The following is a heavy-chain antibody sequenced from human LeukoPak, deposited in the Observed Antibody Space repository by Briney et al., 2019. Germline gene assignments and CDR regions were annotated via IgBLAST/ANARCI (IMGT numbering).Heavy chain of an antibody. CDR1: GYTFTSYA. Sequence: ASVKVSCKASGYTFTSYAMNWVRQAPGQGLEWRGWINTNTGNPTYAQGFTGRFVFSLDTSVSTAYLQISSLKAEDTAVYYCARQAEPNDYYYYYYMDVWGKGTTVTVSS. CDR2: INTNTGNP. D-gene: IGHD1-1*01. V-gene: IGHV7-4-1*02. J-gene: IGHJ6*03. CDR3: ARQAEPNDYYYYYYMDV.